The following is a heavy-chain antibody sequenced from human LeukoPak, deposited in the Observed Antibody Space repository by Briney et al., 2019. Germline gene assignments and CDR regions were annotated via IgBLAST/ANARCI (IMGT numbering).Heavy chain of an antibody. J-gene: IGHJ4*02. CDR1: GYTFTDYY. CDR3: ATGSAPAEGTRFDY. CDR2: VDPEDGET. Sequence: GASVKVSCKASGYTFTDYYMHWVQQAPGKGLEWMGRVDPEDGETIYAEKFQGRVTITADTSTDTAYMELSSLRSEDTAVYYCATGSAPAEGTRFDYWGQGTLVTVSS. D-gene: IGHD1/OR15-1a*01. V-gene: IGHV1-69-2*01.